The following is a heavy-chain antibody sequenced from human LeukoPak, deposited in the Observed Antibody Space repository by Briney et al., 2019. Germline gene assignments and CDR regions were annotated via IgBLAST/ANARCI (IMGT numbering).Heavy chain of an antibody. V-gene: IGHV1-2*02. CDR3: ARDGHFDY. CDR2: INPNSGGT. CDR1: GYTLTGYN. Sequence: ASVKVPCKASGYTLTGYNMQWLRQAPGQGLEWMGWINPNSGGTNYAQKFQGRVTMTRDTSISTAYMELSRLRSDDTAVYYCARDGHFDYWGQGTLVTVSS. J-gene: IGHJ4*02.